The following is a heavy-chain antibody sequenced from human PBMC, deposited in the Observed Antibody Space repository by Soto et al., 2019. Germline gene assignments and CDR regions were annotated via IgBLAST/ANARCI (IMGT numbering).Heavy chain of an antibody. CDR2: INHSGST. V-gene: IGHV4-34*01. Sequence: PSETLSLTCAVYGGSFSGYYWSWIRQPPGKGLEWIGEINHSGSTNYNPSLKSRVTISVDTSKNQFSLKLSSVTAADTAVYYCGRAFYGSTRYYFDYWGQGTLVIVSS. D-gene: IGHD4-17*01. CDR1: GGSFSGYY. J-gene: IGHJ4*02. CDR3: GRAFYGSTRYYFDY.